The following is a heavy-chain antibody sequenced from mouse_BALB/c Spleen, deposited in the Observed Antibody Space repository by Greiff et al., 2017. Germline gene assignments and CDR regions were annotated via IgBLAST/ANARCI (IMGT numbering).Heavy chain of an antibody. Sequence: EVQRVESGPGLVKPSQSLSLTCSVTGYSITSGYYWNWIRQFPGNKLEWMGYISYDGSNNYNPSLKNRISITRDTSKNQFFLKLNSVTTEDTATYYCARDLSAMDYWGQGTSVTVSS. V-gene: IGHV3-6*02. CDR1: GYSITSGYY. J-gene: IGHJ4*01. CDR2: ISYDGSN. D-gene: IGHD6-2*01. CDR3: ARDLSAMDY.